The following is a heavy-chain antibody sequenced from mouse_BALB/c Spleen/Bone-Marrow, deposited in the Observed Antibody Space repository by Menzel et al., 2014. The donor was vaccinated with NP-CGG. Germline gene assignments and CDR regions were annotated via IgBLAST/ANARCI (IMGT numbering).Heavy chain of an antibody. J-gene: IGHJ4*01. CDR3: AREKYGNYYAMGY. CDR1: GFSLXDYG. CDR2: IWGDGTT. V-gene: IGHV2-6-7*01. D-gene: IGHD2-10*02. Sequence: VQGVESGPGLVAPSQSLSITCTVSGFSLXDYGINWDRQPPGKGLEWLGMIWGDGTTDYNSALRSRLSINKDNSRSQVSLKMNSLQTDDTARYYCAREKYGNYYAMGYWGQGTSVTVSS.